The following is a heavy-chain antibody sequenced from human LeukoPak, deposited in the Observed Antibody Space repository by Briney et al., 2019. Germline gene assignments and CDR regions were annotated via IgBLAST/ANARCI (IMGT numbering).Heavy chain of an antibody. D-gene: IGHD6-19*01. V-gene: IGHV3-11*03. CDR3: ARAVAGYDAFDI. CDR2: INRSSNYT. J-gene: IGHJ3*02. Sequence: GGSLRLSCAASGFTFSDYYMSWIRQAPGKGLEWVSYINRSSNYTNYADSVKGRFTISRDNATNSLYVQMNSLRAEDTAVCYCARAVAGYDAFDIWGQGTMVTVSS. CDR1: GFTFSDYY.